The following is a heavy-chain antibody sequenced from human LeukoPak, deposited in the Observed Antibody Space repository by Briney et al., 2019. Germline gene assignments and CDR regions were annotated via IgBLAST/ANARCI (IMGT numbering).Heavy chain of an antibody. J-gene: IGHJ4*02. D-gene: IGHD1-26*01. CDR2: ISYDGSNK. V-gene: IGHV3-30*18. CDR1: GFSLSDYS. Sequence: PGGSLRLSCAVSGFSLSDYSMTWVRQAPGGGLEWVAVISYDGSNKYYADSVKGRFTISRDNSKNTLYLQMNSLGAEDTAVYYCAKVFFSGSYYAASDYWGQGTLVTVSS. CDR3: AKVFFSGSYYAASDY.